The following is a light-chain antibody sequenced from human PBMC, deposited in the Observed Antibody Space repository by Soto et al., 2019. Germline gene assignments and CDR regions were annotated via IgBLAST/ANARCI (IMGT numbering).Light chain of an antibody. J-gene: IGKJ1*01. CDR1: QSLLHSNGCNY. CDR3: LQALQTART. V-gene: IGKV2-28*01. Sequence: DIAMTQSPLSLPVTPGEPASISCRSSQSLLHSNGCNYLDWYLQKPGQSPQLLIYLGSNRASGVPDRFSGSGSGTDFTLKISRVEAEDVGVYYCLQALQTARTFCQGTKVDIK. CDR2: LGS.